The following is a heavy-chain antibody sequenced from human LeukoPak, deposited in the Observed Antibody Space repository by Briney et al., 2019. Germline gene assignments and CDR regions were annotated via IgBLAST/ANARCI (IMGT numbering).Heavy chain of an antibody. J-gene: IGHJ4*02. V-gene: IGHV1-69*13. CDR1: GGTLSSYT. Sequence: SVKVSCKASGGTLSSYTITWVRQAPGQGLEWMGGIIPVFDIANYAQKFQGRVTITADESMSTAYMELSSLRSEDTAVYYCARDSEYYFDYWGQGTLVTVSS. CDR3: ARDSEYYFDY. CDR2: IIPVFDIA.